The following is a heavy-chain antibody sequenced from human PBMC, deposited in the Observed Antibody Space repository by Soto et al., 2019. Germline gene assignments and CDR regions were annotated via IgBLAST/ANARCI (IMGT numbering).Heavy chain of an antibody. CDR3: AREGDYCSGGSCDRWFDP. CDR1: GGSISSGGYY. D-gene: IGHD2-15*01. Sequence: QVQLQESGPGLVKPSQTLSLTCTVSGGSISSGGYYWCWIRQHPGKGLEWIGYIYFSGSTYYNPSLWPRVTISLDTSKNQFSLKLSSVTAADTAGYYGAREGDYCSGGSCDRWFDPWGQGTLVTVSS. J-gene: IGHJ5*02. V-gene: IGHV4-31*03. CDR2: IYFSGST.